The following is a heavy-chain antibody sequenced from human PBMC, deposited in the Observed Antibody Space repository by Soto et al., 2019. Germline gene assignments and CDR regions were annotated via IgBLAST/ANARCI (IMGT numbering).Heavy chain of an antibody. J-gene: IGHJ4*01. CDR2: IYYSGST. CDR1: GGSVSSGRYY. CDR3: ASWVVPAARGEAVAGTSLGRYLY. D-gene: IGHD2-2*01. Sequence: LSETLSLTCTVSGGSVSSGRYYWSWIRQPPGKGLEWIGYIYYSGSTNYNPSLKSRVTISVDTSKNQFSLKLSSVTAADTAVYYCASWVVPAARGEAVAGTSLGRYLYWGHGRLVTVSS. V-gene: IGHV4-61*01.